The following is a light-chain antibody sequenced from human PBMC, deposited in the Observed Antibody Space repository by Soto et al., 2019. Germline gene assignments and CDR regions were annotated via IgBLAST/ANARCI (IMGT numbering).Light chain of an antibody. CDR3: QQSDSTWT. Sequence: DIQMTQSPSSLSASVGDRVTITCRASQSISSYLNWYQQKPGKAPKLLIYAASSLQSGVPSRFSGSGSGTDFTLTIRSLQPEDFATYYCQQSDSTWTFGQGTKVEIK. CDR2: AAS. J-gene: IGKJ1*01. CDR1: QSISSY. V-gene: IGKV1-39*01.